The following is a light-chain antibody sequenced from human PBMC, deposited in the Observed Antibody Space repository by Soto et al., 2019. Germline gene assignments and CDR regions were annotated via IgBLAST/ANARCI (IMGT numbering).Light chain of an antibody. Sequence: QSALTQPPSASGSPGQSVTISCTGTSSDVGGYNYVSWYQQHPGKAPKLMIYEVSKRPSGVPDRFSGSKSGNTASLTVYGLQAEDAADYYCSSYAGSNNVVFGGGTKITVL. CDR2: EVS. V-gene: IGLV2-8*01. J-gene: IGLJ2*01. CDR3: SSYAGSNNVV. CDR1: SSDVGGYNY.